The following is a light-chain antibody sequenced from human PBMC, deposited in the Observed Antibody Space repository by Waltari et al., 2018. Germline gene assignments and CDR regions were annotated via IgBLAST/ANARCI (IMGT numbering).Light chain of an antibody. CDR1: QSVSTN. CDR3: QQYSNWPPWT. Sequence: VMTQSPATLSVSPGERATLSCRASQSVSTNLAWYQQKPGQTPRLLIYGASTRATGIPARFSGSGSGTEFTLTSSRLQSEDFAVYYCQQYSNWPPWTFGQGTKVEIK. CDR2: GAS. V-gene: IGKV3-15*01. J-gene: IGKJ1*01.